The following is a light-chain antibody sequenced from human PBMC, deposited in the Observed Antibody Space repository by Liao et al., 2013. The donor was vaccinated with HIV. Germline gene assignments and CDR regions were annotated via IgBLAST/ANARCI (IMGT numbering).Light chain of an antibody. CDR2: QDN. V-gene: IGLV3-1*01. CDR3: QAWDSTTTAYV. J-gene: IGLJ1*01. Sequence: SSELAQSPSVSVSPGQTASITCSGDYLGDKYASWYQHKPGQAPVLVIYQDNKRPTGIPERFSGSNSGNTATLTISGTQAMDEADYYCQAWDSTTTAYVFGSGTKVTVL. CDR1: YLGDKY.